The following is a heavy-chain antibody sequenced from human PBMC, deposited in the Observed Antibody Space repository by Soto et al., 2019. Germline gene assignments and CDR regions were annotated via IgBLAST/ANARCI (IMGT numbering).Heavy chain of an antibody. D-gene: IGHD1-1*01. CDR1: GGSISSGGYS. CDR2: IYHSGST. Sequence: NPAETLSLTCSVSGGSISSGGYSWSWIRQPPGKGLEWIGYIYHSGSTYYNPSLKSRVTISVDRSKNQFSLKLSSVTAADTAVYYCARLIERNWFDPWGQGTLVTVSS. CDR3: ARLIERNWFDP. V-gene: IGHV4-30-2*01. J-gene: IGHJ5*02.